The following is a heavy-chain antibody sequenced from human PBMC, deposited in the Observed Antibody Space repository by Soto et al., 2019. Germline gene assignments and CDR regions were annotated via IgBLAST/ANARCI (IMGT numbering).Heavy chain of an antibody. D-gene: IGHD1-7*01. Sequence: QVQLQESGPRLVKSSETLSLVCSVSGDSIIRSFWGWIRQSPGKGLEYIGYISDSGVTDYDPSLNSRVTISVDMSTNQFSLKLTSVTAADTDMSSCARGPGNFSGPDSFDIWGQGTMVTVSS. J-gene: IGHJ3*02. CDR1: GDSIIRSF. V-gene: IGHV4-59*01. CDR3: ARGPGNFSGPDSFDI. CDR2: ISDSGVT.